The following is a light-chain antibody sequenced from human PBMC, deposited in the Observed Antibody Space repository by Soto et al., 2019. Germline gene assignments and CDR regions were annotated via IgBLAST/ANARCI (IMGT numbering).Light chain of an antibody. CDR2: LGS. J-gene: IGKJ2*01. Sequence: DIVMTQSPLSLPVTPGEPASISCRSSQSLLHSNGYNYLDWYLQKPEQSPQLLIYLGSNRASGVPDRFSGSGSGTDFTLKISRVEAEDVGVYYCMQALQTPWYTFGQGTKLEIK. V-gene: IGKV2-28*01. CDR1: QSLLHSNGYNY. CDR3: MQALQTPWYT.